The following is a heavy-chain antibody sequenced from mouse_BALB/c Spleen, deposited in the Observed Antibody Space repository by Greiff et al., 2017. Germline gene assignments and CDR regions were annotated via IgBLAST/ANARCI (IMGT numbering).Heavy chain of an antibody. D-gene: IGHD2-1*01. V-gene: IGHV5-9-4*01. CDR3: ARDGNYGGYAMDY. J-gene: IGHJ4*01. CDR1: GFTFSSYA. Sequence: DVHLVESGGGLVKPGGSLKLSCAASGFTFSSYAMSWVRQSPEKRLEWVAEISSGGSYTYYPDTVTGRFTISRDNAKNTLYLEMSSLRSEDTAMYYCARDGNYGGYAMDYWGQGTSVTVSS. CDR2: ISSGGSYT.